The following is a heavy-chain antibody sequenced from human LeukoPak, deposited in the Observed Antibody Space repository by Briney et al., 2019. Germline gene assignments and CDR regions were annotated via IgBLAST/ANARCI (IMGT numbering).Heavy chain of an antibody. CDR3: ASYYYDSSGYYHDAFDI. Sequence: GGSLRLSCAASGFSFSSYWMHWVRQAPGKGLVWVSRINSDGSRTSYADSVKGRFTISRDNAKNTLYVQINSLRAEDTAVYYCASYYYDSSGYYHDAFDIWGQGTMVTVSS. CDR1: GFSFSSYW. D-gene: IGHD3-22*01. V-gene: IGHV3-74*01. J-gene: IGHJ3*02. CDR2: INSDGSRT.